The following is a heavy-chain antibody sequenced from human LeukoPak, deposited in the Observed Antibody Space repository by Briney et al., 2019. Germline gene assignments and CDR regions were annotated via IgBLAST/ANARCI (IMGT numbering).Heavy chain of an antibody. CDR3: AKDYLAANGGKWFDL. D-gene: IGHD2-8*01. CDR2: ISWNSANI. Sequence: GGSLRLSCASSGFTFDDYTMYWVRQAPVKGLEWVSGISWNSANILYADSVKGRFTISRDNAKHSLYLQMNSLRTEDTALYYCAKDYLAANGGKWFDLWGQGTLVTVSS. J-gene: IGHJ5*02. V-gene: IGHV3-9*01. CDR1: GFTFDDYT.